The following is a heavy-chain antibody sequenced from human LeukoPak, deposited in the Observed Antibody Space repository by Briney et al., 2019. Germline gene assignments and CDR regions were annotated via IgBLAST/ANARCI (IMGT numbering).Heavy chain of an antibody. J-gene: IGHJ2*01. CDR3: ARYDCTSTSCLSYFDL. V-gene: IGHV5-51*01. D-gene: IGHD2-2*01. CDR2: IYPADSGT. CDR1: GYSFTSYW. Sequence: GESLKISCEGSGYSFTSYWIGWVRQMPGKGLEWMGIIYPADSGTRYSPSFQGQVTISADKSISTAYLQWSSLKASDIAMYYCARYDCTSTSCLSYFDLWGRGTLVTVSS.